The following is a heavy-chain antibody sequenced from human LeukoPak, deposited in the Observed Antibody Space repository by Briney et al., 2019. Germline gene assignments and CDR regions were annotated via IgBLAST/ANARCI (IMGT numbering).Heavy chain of an antibody. V-gene: IGHV4-61*01. J-gene: IGHJ6*02. CDR3: ARDRYSYGQGAYYYYGMDV. D-gene: IGHD5-18*01. Sequence: SETLSLTCTVSGGSVNSGSYYWNWIRQPPGKGLEWIGYIYYSGSTNYNPSLKSRVTISVDTSKNQFSLKLSSVTAADTAVYYCARDRYSYGQGAYYYYGMDVWGQGTTVTVSS. CDR2: IYYSGST. CDR1: GGSVNSGSYY.